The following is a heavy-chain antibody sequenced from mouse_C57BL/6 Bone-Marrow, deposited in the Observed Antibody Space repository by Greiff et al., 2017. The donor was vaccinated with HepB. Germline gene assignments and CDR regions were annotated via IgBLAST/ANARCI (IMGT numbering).Heavy chain of an antibody. J-gene: IGHJ4*01. CDR2: IRNKANGYTT. V-gene: IGHV7-3*01. CDR3: ARYPSYYGSGMDY. CDR1: GFTFTDYY. Sequence: EVKVVESGGGLVQPGGSLSLSCAASGFTFTDYYMSWVRQPPGKALEWLGFIRNKANGYTTEYSASVKGRFTISRDNSQSILYLQMNALRAEDSATYYCARYPSYYGSGMDYWGQGTSVTVSS. D-gene: IGHD1-1*01.